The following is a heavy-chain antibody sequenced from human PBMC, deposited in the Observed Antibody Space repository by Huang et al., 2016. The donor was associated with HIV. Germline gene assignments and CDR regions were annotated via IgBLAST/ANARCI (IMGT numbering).Heavy chain of an antibody. V-gene: IGHV4-39*01. CDR2: IDFVGKG. J-gene: IGHJ6*03. CDR3: ASRTTVTTTSNYHYFYMDV. Sequence: QLQLQESGPGLVKPSETLSLTCTVSGGPISSSSYYWGWIRQSPGKGLEWIGRGYCGGGCRQAPGKGLAWIVSIDFVGKGYYNPSLKSRVTMSVDRSANQFSLKMHSVTAADTAVYYCASRTTVTTTSNYHYFYMDVWGKGTTVIVSS. CDR1: GGPISSSSYY. D-gene: IGHD4-17*01.